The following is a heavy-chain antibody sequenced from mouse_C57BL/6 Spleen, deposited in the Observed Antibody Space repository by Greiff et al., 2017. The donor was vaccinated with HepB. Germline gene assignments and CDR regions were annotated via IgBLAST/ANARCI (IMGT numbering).Heavy chain of an antibody. V-gene: IGHV5-16*01. CDR2: INYDGSST. CDR3: ARDNSFYYYGSSYWYFDV. D-gene: IGHD1-1*01. CDR1: GFTFSDYY. J-gene: IGHJ1*03. Sequence: EVMLVESEGGLVQPGSSMKLSCTASGFTFSDYYMAWVRQVPEKGLEWVANINYDGSSTYYLDSLKSRFIISRDNAKNILYLQMSSLKSEDTATYYCARDNSFYYYGSSYWYFDVWGTGTTVTVSS.